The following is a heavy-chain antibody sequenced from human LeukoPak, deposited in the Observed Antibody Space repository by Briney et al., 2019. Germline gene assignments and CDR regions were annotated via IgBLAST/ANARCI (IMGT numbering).Heavy chain of an antibody. Sequence: GGSPRLSCAASGFTFSSYSMNWVRQAPGKGLEWVSSISSSSSYIYYADSVKGRFTISRDNAKNSLNLQMNSLRAEDTAVYYCARVAGTTRKNAFDIWGQGTMVTVSS. J-gene: IGHJ3*02. V-gene: IGHV3-21*01. CDR1: GFTFSSYS. D-gene: IGHD1-7*01. CDR3: ARVAGTTRKNAFDI. CDR2: ISSSSSYI.